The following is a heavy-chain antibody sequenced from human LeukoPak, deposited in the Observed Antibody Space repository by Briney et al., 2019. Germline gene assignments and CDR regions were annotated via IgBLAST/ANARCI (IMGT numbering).Heavy chain of an antibody. Sequence: ASVKVSCKASGCTFTRYDISWVRQAPGQGLEWMGWISPYNGNTNSAQQLQGRVTMTTDTSTSTAYMELRSLRSDDTAVYYCARIGAYDVLTGYYEYNLFDPWGQGTLVTASS. D-gene: IGHD3-9*01. CDR2: ISPYNGNT. J-gene: IGHJ5*02. CDR3: ARIGAYDVLTGYYEYNLFDP. CDR1: GCTFTRYD. V-gene: IGHV1-18*01.